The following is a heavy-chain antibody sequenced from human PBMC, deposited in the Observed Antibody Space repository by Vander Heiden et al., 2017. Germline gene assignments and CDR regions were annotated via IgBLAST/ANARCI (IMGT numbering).Heavy chain of an antibody. CDR2: INHSGST. V-gene: IGHV4-34*01. CDR3: ARNQTAVGATTGIGHYSDY. D-gene: IGHD1-26*01. J-gene: IGHJ4*02. CDR1: GGSFSGYY. Sequence: QVHLQQWGAGLLKPSEPLSLTCAVYGGSFSGYYGNGNAQPPGKELEWIGEINHSGSTNYNPSLKSRVTISVDTSKNQFSLKLSSVTAADTAVYYCARNQTAVGATTGIGHYSDYWGQGTLVTVSA.